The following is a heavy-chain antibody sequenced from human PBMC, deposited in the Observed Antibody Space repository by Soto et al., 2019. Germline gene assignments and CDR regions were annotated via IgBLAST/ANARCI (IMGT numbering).Heavy chain of an antibody. D-gene: IGHD6-19*01. CDR2: VYHTGTT. CDR1: GGPVSGDDLY. J-gene: IGHJ4*02. CDR3: ARRAVAGSLFDY. Sequence: NPSETLSLTCVVSGGPVSGDDLYWSWIRHLPGKGLEWIANVYHTGTTYYNPSLKSRVSMSVDTSQNQFSLILASVTAADTAVYYCARRAVAGSLFDYWGQGTLVTVS. V-gene: IGHV4-31*02.